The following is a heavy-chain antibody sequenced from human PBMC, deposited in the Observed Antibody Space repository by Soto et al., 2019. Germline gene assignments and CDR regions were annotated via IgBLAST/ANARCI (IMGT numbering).Heavy chain of an antibody. V-gene: IGHV1-18*03. J-gene: IGHJ4*02. D-gene: IGHD3-10*01. Sequence: ASVKVSCKASGYTFTNFGISWVRQAPGQGLEWMGWISAYNGNTNYAQKFQGRVTMTTDASTSTAYMELRSLRSDDMAVYYCARETYGLFDSWGQGTLVTVSS. CDR3: ARETYGLFDS. CDR2: ISAYNGNT. CDR1: GYTFTNFG.